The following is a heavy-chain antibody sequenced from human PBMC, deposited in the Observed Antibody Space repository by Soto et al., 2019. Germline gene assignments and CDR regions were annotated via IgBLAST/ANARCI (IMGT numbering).Heavy chain of an antibody. J-gene: IGHJ6*02. Sequence: HPXGSLRLSCTLSGXTFEDHALTWVRQAPGKGLQWLGYIRGSTYGSTTEYDPSVRGRIIISRDDSKSIGYLQVNSLKGEDTAVYYCARDGDFYGVDVWGQGTTGTVSS. CDR3: ARDGDFYGVDV. CDR2: IRGSTYGSTT. CDR1: GXTFEDHA. D-gene: IGHD3-3*01. V-gene: IGHV3-49*04.